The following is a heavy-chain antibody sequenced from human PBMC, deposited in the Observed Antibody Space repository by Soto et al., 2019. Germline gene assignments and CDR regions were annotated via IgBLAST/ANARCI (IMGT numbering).Heavy chain of an antibody. J-gene: IGHJ4*02. D-gene: IGHD3-22*01. V-gene: IGHV3-30*18. CDR1: GFTFSSYG. Sequence: PGGSLRLSCAASGFTFSSYGMHWVRQAPGKGLEWVAVISYDGSNKYYADSVKGRFTISRDNSKNTLYLQMNSPRAEDTAVYYCAKDRYDSSGYLIAQTSYFDYWGQGTLGTVSS. CDR3: AKDRYDSSGYLIAQTSYFDY. CDR2: ISYDGSNK.